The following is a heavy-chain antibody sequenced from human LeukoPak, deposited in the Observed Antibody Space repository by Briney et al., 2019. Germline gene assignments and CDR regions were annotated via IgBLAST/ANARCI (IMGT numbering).Heavy chain of an antibody. CDR2: INVYNDNT. J-gene: IGHJ6*03. D-gene: IGHD2-2*01. V-gene: IGHV1-18*01. CDR1: GGTFSSYA. CDR3: ARSAGYQLLEGYYYYMDV. Sequence: ASVKVSCKASGGTFSSYAISWVRQAPGQGLEWMGWINVYNDNTDYTEKVQGRATMTTDTSTNTAYMELRSLRSDDTAVYYCARSAGYQLLEGYYYYMDVWGKGTTVTVSS.